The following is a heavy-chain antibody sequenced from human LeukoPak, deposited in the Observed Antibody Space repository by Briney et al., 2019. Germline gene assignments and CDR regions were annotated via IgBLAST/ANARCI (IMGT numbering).Heavy chain of an antibody. J-gene: IGHJ4*02. CDR3: AREGHSSGGGDY. Sequence: SETLSLTCAVYGGSFSGYYWSWIRQPPGKGLEWIGEINHSGSTNYNPPLKSRVTISVDTSKNQFSLKLSSVTAADTAVYYCAREGHSSGGGDYWGQGTLATVSS. V-gene: IGHV4-34*01. CDR1: GGSFSGYY. CDR2: INHSGST. D-gene: IGHD2-15*01.